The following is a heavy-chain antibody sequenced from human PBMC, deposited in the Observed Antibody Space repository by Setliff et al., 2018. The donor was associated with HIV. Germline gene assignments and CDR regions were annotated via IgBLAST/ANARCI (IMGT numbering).Heavy chain of an antibody. CDR2: ISSSGSYT. V-gene: IGHV3-21*01. D-gene: IGHD7-27*01. CDR3: ATNFSTFDY. CDR1: STSLAPYS. J-gene: IGHJ4*02. Sequence: GGSLRLSCVSSSTSLAPYSINWVRQAPGKGLEWVSSISSSGSYTFYADSVQGRFIISRDNAENSVFLQLNSLRLDDTALYYCATNFSTFDYWGQGALVTVSS.